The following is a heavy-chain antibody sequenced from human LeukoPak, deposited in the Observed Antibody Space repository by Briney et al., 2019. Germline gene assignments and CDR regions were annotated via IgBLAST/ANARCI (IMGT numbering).Heavy chain of an antibody. V-gene: IGHV4-39*01. CDR3: ARGLVDYDFWSGYGAYYYYMDV. Sequence: SETLSLTCTVSGGSISSRSYYWGWIRQPPGKGLEWIGSMHYSGSTYYTPSLKTRFTISVDTSKNQFSLKLSSVTAADTAVYYCARGLVDYDFWSGYGAYYYYMDVWGKGTTVTVSS. CDR1: GGSISSRSYY. J-gene: IGHJ6*03. CDR2: MHYSGST. D-gene: IGHD3-3*01.